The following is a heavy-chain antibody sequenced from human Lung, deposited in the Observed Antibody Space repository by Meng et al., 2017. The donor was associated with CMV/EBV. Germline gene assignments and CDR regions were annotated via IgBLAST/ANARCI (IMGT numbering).Heavy chain of an antibody. CDR3: ARYYCSGSSCYTTNWFDP. D-gene: IGHD2-8*02. CDR1: AASISSHY. Sequence: LXCTVSAASISSHYWSWIRQSPGKGLEWIGYMYYSGISNYNPSLGGRATILLDMSKNQFSLKLTSVTAADTAVYFCARYYCSGSSCYTTNWFDPLGQGXQVTVSS. J-gene: IGHJ5*02. V-gene: IGHV4-59*11. CDR2: MYYSGIS.